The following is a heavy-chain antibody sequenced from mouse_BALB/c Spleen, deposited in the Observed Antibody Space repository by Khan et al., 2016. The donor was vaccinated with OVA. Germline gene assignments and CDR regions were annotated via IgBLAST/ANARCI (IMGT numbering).Heavy chain of an antibody. CDR2: IWSGGST. CDR1: GFSLTSYG. D-gene: IGHD1-1*01. V-gene: IGHV2-4*02. J-gene: IGHJ4*01. Sequence: QVQLKESGPGLVQPSQSLSITCTVSGFSLTSYGVHWVRQPPGKGLEWLGVIWSGGSTDYNAAFISRLSISKDNSTSQVFFKMNSLQADDTAIYYCARNPSTVVASYYYAMDYWGQGTSVTVAS. CDR3: ARNPSTVVASYYYAMDY.